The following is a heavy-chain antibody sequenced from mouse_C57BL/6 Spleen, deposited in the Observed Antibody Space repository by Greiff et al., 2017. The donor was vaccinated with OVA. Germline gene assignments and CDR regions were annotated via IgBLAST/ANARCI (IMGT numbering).Heavy chain of an antibody. CDR2: IDPSDSYT. V-gene: IGHV1-69*01. D-gene: IGHD1-1*01. J-gene: IGHJ1*03. Sequence: VQLQQPGAELVMPGASVKLSCKASGYTFTSYWMHWVKQRPGQGLEWIGEIDPSDSYTNYNQKFKGKSTLTVDKSSSTAYMQLSSLTSEDSAVYYCARRELLSGWYFDVWGTGTTVTVSS. CDR3: ARRELLSGWYFDV. CDR1: GYTFTSYW.